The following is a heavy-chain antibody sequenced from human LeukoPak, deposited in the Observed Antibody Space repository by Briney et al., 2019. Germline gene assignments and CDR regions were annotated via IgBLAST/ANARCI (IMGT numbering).Heavy chain of an antibody. Sequence: GGSLRLSCAASGFTFSSYEMNWVRQAPGKGLEWVSYISSSASTIYYADSVKGRFTISRDNSKNMLYLQMDSLRAEDTALYYCAKDLEAYYYADIDYWGQGTLVTVSS. CDR3: AKDLEAYYYADIDY. D-gene: IGHD3-10*01. CDR2: ISSSASTI. V-gene: IGHV3-48*03. CDR1: GFTFSSYE. J-gene: IGHJ4*02.